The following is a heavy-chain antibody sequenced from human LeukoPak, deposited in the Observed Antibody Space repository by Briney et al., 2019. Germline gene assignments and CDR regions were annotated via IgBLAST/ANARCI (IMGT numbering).Heavy chain of an antibody. D-gene: IGHD5-12*01. CDR1: GYTFTSYD. CDR2: MNPNSGNT. CDR3: ARDGYSNSRVATTLGA. V-gene: IGHV1-8*01. Sequence: GASVKVSCKASGYTFTSYDINWVRQATGQGLEWMGWMNPNSGNTGYAQKFQGRVTMTRNTSISTAYMELSSLRSEDTAVYYCARDGYSNSRVATTLGAWGQGTLVTVSS. J-gene: IGHJ4*02.